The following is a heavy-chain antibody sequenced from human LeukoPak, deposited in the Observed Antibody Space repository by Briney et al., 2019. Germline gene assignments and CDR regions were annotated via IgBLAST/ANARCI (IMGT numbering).Heavy chain of an antibody. J-gene: IGHJ4*02. CDR3: AREWIQVYYFDY. V-gene: IGHV4-61*02. CDR1: GGSISSGSYY. D-gene: IGHD5-18*01. Sequence: SETLSLTXTVSGGSISSGSYYWSWIRQPAGKGLEWIGRIYTSGSTNYNPSLKSRVTISVDTSKNQFSLKLSSVTAADTAVYYCAREWIQVYYFDYWGPGTLVTVSS. CDR2: IYTSGST.